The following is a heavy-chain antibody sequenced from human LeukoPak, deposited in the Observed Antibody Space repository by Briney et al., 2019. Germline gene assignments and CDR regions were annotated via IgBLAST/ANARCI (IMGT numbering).Heavy chain of an antibody. CDR3: ARDRYDSVYNWFDP. J-gene: IGHJ5*02. Sequence: GGSLRLSCAASGFDVIINYMSWVRQAPGKGLEWVSVIYSGGNTQYGGPYYADSVKGRFTISRHNSDNTLYLEMNSLTAEDTAVYYCARDRYDSVYNWFDPWGQGTLVTVSS. V-gene: IGHV3-53*04. CDR2: IYSGGNTQYGGP. CDR1: GFDVIINY. D-gene: IGHD3-22*01.